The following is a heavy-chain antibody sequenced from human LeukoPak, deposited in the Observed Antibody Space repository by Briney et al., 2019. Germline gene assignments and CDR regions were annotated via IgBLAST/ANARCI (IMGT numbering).Heavy chain of an antibody. V-gene: IGHV4-38-2*02. J-gene: IGHJ6*03. D-gene: IGHD4-17*01. CDR2: IYHSGST. CDR3: ASTRATTRLYYMDV. Sequence: SETLSLTCTVSGYSISSGYYWGWIRQPPGKGLEWIGSIYHSGSTYYNPSLKSRVTMSVDTSKNQFSLKLSSVTAADTAVYYCASTRATTRLYYMDVWGKGTTVTVSS. CDR1: GYSISSGYY.